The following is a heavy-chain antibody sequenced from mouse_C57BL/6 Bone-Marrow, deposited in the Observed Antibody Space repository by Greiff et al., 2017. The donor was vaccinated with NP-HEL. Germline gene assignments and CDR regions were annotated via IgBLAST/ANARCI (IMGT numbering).Heavy chain of an antibody. J-gene: IGHJ4*01. Sequence: QVQLKQPGAELVKPGASVKMSCKASGYTFTSYWITWVKQRPGQGLEWIGDISPGSGSTNYNEKFKSQATLTVDTSSSTAYMQLSSLTSEDSAVYYCARVYYGSSLYAMDYWGQGTSGTVSS. V-gene: IGHV1-55*01. CDR2: ISPGSGST. CDR3: ARVYYGSSLYAMDY. D-gene: IGHD1-1*01. CDR1: GYTFTSYW.